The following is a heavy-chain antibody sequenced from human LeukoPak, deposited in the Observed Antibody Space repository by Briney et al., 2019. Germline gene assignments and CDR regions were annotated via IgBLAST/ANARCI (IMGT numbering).Heavy chain of an antibody. D-gene: IGHD6-19*01. J-gene: IGHJ4*02. Sequence: GGSLRLSCAASGFSFSSYAMTWVRQAPGKGLEWVSTISGGGGSTYYADSVKGRFTISRDNSKNTLYLQMNSLRAEDTAVYYCAKGAQWLVLYSGYYFDYWGQGTLVTVSS. CDR1: GFSFSSYA. CDR3: AKGAQWLVLYSGYYFDY. CDR2: ISGGGGST. V-gene: IGHV3-23*01.